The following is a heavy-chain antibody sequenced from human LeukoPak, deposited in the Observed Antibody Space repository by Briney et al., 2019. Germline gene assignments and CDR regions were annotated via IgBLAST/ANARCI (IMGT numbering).Heavy chain of an antibody. D-gene: IGHD3-16*01. CDR3: ARDGGMITFGGVMDY. V-gene: IGHV1-46*01. J-gene: IGHJ4*02. CDR1: GYTFTSYY. CDR2: INPSGGST. Sequence: GASVKVSCKASGYTFTSYYMHWVRQAPGQGLEWMGIINPSGGSTSYAQKFQGRVTMTRDTSTSTVYMELSSLRSEDTAVYYCARDGGMITFGGVMDYWGQGTLVTVSS.